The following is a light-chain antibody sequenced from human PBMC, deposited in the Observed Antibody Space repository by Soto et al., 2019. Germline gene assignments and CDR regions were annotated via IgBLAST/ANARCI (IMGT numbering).Light chain of an antibody. CDR2: DNI. Sequence: QSALAQPPSVSGAPGQRITVSCTGSSSNIGAGYAVHWYQQLPGAAPKLLLYDNIERPSGVPDRFSGSKSGTSASLAITGLQAEDEADYYCQSFDTGLSGAIFGGGTKVTVL. V-gene: IGLV1-40*01. J-gene: IGLJ2*01. CDR3: QSFDTGLSGAI. CDR1: SSNIGAGYA.